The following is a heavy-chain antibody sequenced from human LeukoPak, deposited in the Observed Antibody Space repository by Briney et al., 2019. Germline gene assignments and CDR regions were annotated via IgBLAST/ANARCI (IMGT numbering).Heavy chain of an antibody. CDR1: GGSLSNNNYY. CDR2: IYYSGSP. CDR3: ATWRTAKTGFDY. D-gene: IGHD1-1*01. Sequence: PSETLSLTRTVSGGSLSNNNYYWAWIRQPPGKGLECIGSIYYSGSPYYNPSLKSRVTISVDTSKNQFSLRLSSVTAADTAVYYCATWRTAKTGFDYWGQGTLVIVSS. J-gene: IGHJ4*02. V-gene: IGHV4-39*01.